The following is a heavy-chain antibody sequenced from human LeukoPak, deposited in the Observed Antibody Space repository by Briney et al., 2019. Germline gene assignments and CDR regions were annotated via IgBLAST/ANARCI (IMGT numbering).Heavy chain of an antibody. V-gene: IGHV1-69*05. CDR3: GRTAEDCGGGSCYSIDY. CDR1: GGSFSSEA. J-gene: IGHJ4*02. D-gene: IGHD2-15*01. Sequence: SVKVSSKAFGGSFSSEAISWVRQAPGQGLEWMGGLIPIFGTANYAQKFQGRVTITTDESTSTAYMEVSSLRSEDTAVYYCGRTAEDCGGGSCYSIDYWGQGTLITVSS. CDR2: LIPIFGTA.